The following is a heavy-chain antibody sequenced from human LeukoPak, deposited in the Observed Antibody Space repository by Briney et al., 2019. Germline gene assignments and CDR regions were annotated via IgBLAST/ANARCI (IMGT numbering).Heavy chain of an antibody. CDR1: GFTFSSYA. D-gene: IGHD3-22*01. V-gene: IGHV3-23*01. Sequence: PGGPLRLSCAASGFTFSSYAMSWVRQAPGKGLEWVSAISGSGGSTYYADSVKGRFTISRDNSKNTLYLQMNSLRAEDTAVYYCAKSSDYYDSSRFDYWGQGTLVTVSS. J-gene: IGHJ4*02. CDR3: AKSSDYYDSSRFDY. CDR2: ISGSGGST.